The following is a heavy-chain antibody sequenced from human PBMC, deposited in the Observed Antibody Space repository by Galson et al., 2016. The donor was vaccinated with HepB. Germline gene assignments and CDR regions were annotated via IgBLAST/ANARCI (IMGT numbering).Heavy chain of an antibody. Sequence: SLRLSCAASGFTFDDYAMHWVRQAPGKGLEWVSGISWNSGSIGYADSVKGRFTISRDNAKNSLYLQMNSLRAEDTALYYCAKDPTLGYCSSTSCYFGYFQQWGQGTLVTVSS. CDR1: GFTFDDYA. J-gene: IGHJ1*01. V-gene: IGHV3-9*01. D-gene: IGHD2-2*01. CDR3: AKDPTLGYCSSTSCYFGYFQQ. CDR2: ISWNSGSI.